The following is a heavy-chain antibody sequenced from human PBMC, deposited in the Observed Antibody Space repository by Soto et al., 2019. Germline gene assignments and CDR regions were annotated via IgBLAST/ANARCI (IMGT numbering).Heavy chain of an antibody. CDR1: GFTFSNYV. CDR2: VSNSGSNT. J-gene: IGHJ6*03. CDR3: ARRGRTLPHFSYYMDV. Sequence: GGSLRLSCAASGFTFSNYVMSWVRQAPGKGLEWVSSVSNSGSNTYYAASVKGRVTISRDNSHNTLYLQMNSLRAEDTALYYCARRGRTLPHFSYYMDVWVKGTTVTVSS. V-gene: IGHV3-23*01.